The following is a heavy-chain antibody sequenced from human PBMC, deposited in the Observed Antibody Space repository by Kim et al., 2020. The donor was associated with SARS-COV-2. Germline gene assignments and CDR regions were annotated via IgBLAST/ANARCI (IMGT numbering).Heavy chain of an antibody. V-gene: IGHV1-18*01. CDR3: AQRSGDGYNFGAFDI. Sequence: QKLQGRVTMTTDTSTSTAYMELRSLRSDDTAVYYCAQRSGDGYNFGAFDIWGQGTMVTVSS. D-gene: IGHD1-1*01. J-gene: IGHJ3*02.